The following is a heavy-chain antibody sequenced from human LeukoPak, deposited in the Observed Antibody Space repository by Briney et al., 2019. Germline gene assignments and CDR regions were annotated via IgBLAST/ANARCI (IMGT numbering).Heavy chain of an antibody. J-gene: IGHJ6*04. CDR1: GYTFTSYY. CDR2: INPSGGST. CDR3: ARDSMVRGVIIPTGYYGMDV. Sequence: ASVKVSCKASGYTFTSYYMHWVRQAPGQGLEWMGIINPSGGSTSYAQKFQGRVTMTRDTSTSTVYVELSSLRSEDTAVYYCARDSMVRGVIIPTGYYGMDVWGKGTTVTVSS. V-gene: IGHV1-46*01. D-gene: IGHD3-10*01.